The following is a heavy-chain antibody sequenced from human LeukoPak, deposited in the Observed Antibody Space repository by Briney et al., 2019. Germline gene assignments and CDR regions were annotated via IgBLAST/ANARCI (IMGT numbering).Heavy chain of an antibody. CDR1: GGSFSGYY. J-gene: IGHJ5*02. CDR2: INHSGST. CDR3: ARGLLGYCSSTSCGGCWFDP. V-gene: IGHV4-34*01. Sequence: SETLSLTCAVYGGSFSGYYWSWIRQPPGKGLEWIGEINHSGSTNYNPSLKSRVTISVDTPKNQFSLKLSSVTAADTAVYYCARGLLGYCSSTSCGGCWFDPWGQGTLVTVSS. D-gene: IGHD2-2*01.